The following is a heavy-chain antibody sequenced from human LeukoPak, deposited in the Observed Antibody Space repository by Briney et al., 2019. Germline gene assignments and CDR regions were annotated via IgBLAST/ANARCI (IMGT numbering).Heavy chain of an antibody. Sequence: GMSLRLSCAASGFTFDDYAMHWVRQAPGTGLEWVSGISWNGGSIHYADSVKGRFTISRDNAKNSLYLQMNSLTPDDTAVYYCARERQQYYGMDVWGQGTTVTVSS. CDR3: ARERQQYYGMDV. J-gene: IGHJ6*02. CDR2: ISWNGGSI. D-gene: IGHD6-13*01. V-gene: IGHV3-9*01. CDR1: GFTFDDYA.